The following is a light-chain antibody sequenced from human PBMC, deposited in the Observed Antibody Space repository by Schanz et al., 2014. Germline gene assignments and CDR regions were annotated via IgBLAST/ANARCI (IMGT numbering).Light chain of an antibody. CDR3: QQRDNWPLLT. V-gene: IGKV3D-15*01. J-gene: IGKJ4*01. CDR2: GAS. CDR1: QTVSNN. Sequence: EIVMTQSPATLSVSPGERGTLSCRASQTVSNNLAWYQQKPGQTPRLLIYGASTRATGIPARFSGSGSGTDFTLTISSLEPEDFAVYYCQQRDNWPLLTFGGGTKVEIK.